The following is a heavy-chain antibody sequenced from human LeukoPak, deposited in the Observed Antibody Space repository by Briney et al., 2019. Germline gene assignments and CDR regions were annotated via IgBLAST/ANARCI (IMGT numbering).Heavy chain of an antibody. J-gene: IGHJ6*02. V-gene: IGHV1-69*04. D-gene: IGHD2-15*01. CDR1: GGTFSSYA. CDR2: IIPILGIA. Sequence: SVKVSCKASGGTFSSYAISWVRQAPGQGLEWMGRIIPILGIANYAQKFQGRDTITADKSTSTAYMELSSLRSEDTAVYYCARDIVVVVAATPYYYYGMDVWGQGTTVTVSS. CDR3: ARDIVVVVAATPYYYYGMDV.